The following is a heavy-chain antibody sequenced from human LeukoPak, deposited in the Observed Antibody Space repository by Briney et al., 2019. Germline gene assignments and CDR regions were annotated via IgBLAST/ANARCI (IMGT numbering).Heavy chain of an antibody. Sequence: TVELLCEARGYTFTECDMHWVRQAPGQRIEWMGWINPNSGGTNYAQKFQGRVTMTRDTSISTAYVELSRLTSDDTAVYYCARGSAMVATYRGGNWFDPWGQGTLVTVSS. J-gene: IGHJ5*02. CDR3: ARGSAMVATYRGGNWFDP. CDR2: INPNSGGT. V-gene: IGHV1-2*02. D-gene: IGHD5-18*01. CDR1: GYTFTECD.